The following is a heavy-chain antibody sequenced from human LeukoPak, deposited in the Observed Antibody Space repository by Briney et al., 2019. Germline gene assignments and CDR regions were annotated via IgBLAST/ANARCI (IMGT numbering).Heavy chain of an antibody. V-gene: IGHV4-39*01. CDR2: IHYSGST. CDR3: ATRYCPYSGCNFFPHY. Sequence: SETLSLTCTVSGGSISSSGYFWGWIRQPPGKGLERIGNIHYSGSTYYNPSLKSRVTISVDTSKNQFSLKLTSVTAADTAMYYCATRYCPYSGCNFFPHYWGQETLVTVSS. J-gene: IGHJ4*02. CDR1: GGSISSSGYF. D-gene: IGHD5-12*01.